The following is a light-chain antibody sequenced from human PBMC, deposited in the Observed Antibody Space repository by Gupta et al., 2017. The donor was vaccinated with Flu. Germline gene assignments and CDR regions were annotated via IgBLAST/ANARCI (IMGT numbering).Light chain of an antibody. J-gene: IGKJ1*01. Sequence: EIVITQSPATLSVSPGERATLSCRASQSVSTNLAWYQQKPGQVPRLLIHGASTRATGIPARFSGSGSGTEFTLTINSLQSEDFAVYYCQQYNDWPRTFGQGTKVEIK. CDR1: QSVSTN. CDR3: QQYNDWPRT. CDR2: GAS. V-gene: IGKV3-15*01.